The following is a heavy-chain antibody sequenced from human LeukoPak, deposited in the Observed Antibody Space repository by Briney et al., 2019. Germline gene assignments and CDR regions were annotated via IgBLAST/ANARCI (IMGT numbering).Heavy chain of an antibody. CDR1: GFTVSSNS. J-gene: IGHJ3*02. CDR3: ARDGGGSYVDAFDI. Sequence: GGSLRLSCAASGFTVSSNSMSWVRQAPGKGLEWVSSISSSSSYIYYADSVKGRFTISRDNAKNSLYLQMNSLRAEDTAVYYCARDGGGSYVDAFDIWGQGTMVTVSS. D-gene: IGHD1-26*01. CDR2: ISSSSSYI. V-gene: IGHV3-21*01.